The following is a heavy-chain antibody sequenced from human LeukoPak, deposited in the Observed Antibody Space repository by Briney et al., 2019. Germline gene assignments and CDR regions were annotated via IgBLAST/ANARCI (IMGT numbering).Heavy chain of an antibody. J-gene: IGHJ5*02. Sequence: GGSLRLSCAASGFTFSSYSMNWVRQAPGKGLEWVSYISSSSSTIYYADSVKGRFTISRDNAKNSLYLQMNSLRAEDTAVYYCAREYVVRGVIIIPWFDPWGQGTLVTVSP. V-gene: IGHV3-48*04. D-gene: IGHD3-10*01. CDR2: ISSSSSTI. CDR1: GFTFSSYS. CDR3: AREYVVRGVIIIPWFDP.